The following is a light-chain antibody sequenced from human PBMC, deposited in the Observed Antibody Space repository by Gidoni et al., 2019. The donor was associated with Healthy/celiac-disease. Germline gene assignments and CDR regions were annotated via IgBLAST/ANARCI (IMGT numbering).Light chain of an antibody. Sequence: DIKMTPSPSSLSASVVDRVTITSRASRSISSWLSWYQQKPEKAPKLLIYDASSFESGVPSRFSGSGSVREFTLTISSLQTDDFATYYSQQYNSYSYTFGQGTKLEIK. CDR2: DAS. J-gene: IGKJ2*01. CDR1: RSISSW. V-gene: IGKV1-5*01. CDR3: QQYNSYSYT.